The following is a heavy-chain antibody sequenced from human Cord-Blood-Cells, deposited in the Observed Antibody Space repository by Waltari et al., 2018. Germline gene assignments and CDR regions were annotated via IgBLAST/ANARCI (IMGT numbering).Heavy chain of an antibody. J-gene: IGHJ4*02. V-gene: IGHV1-58*01. Sequence: QMQLVQSGPEVKKPGTSVKVSCKASGFTFTSSAVQWVRQARGQRLEGIGWIVVGSGNTNYAQKFQERVTITRDMSTSTAYMELSSLRSEDTAVYYCAAGYCTGGVCYGFDYWGQGTLVTVSS. CDR1: GFTFTSSA. D-gene: IGHD2-8*02. CDR2: IVVGSGNT. CDR3: AAGYCTGGVCYGFDY.